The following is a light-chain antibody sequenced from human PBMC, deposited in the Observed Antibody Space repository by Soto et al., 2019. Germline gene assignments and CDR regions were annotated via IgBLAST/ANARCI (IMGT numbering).Light chain of an antibody. J-gene: IGLJ1*01. Sequence: QSALTQPASVSGSPGQSITISCTGTGSDIGGYNHVSWYQHHPGKAPKLIIYEVTNRPSGVSNRFSGSKSGNTASLTISGLQAEDEADYDCSSYTSSTTYVFATVTKLTVL. V-gene: IGLV2-14*01. CDR1: GSDIGGYNH. CDR3: SSYTSSTTYV. CDR2: EVT.